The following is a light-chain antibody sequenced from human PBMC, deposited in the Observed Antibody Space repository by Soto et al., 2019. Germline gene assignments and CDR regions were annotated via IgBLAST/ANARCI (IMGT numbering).Light chain of an antibody. CDR2: ENN. J-gene: IGLJ1*01. CDR1: SSNIGAGYE. CDR3: QSYDSSLSGYV. V-gene: IGLV1-40*01. Sequence: QSVLTQPPSVSEAPGQRVTISCTGGSSNIGAGYEAHWYQQVPGTAPKLLIYENNNRPSGVPDRFSGSKSGTSASLAITGLQAEDEAEYYCQSYDSSLSGYVFGTGTKVTVL.